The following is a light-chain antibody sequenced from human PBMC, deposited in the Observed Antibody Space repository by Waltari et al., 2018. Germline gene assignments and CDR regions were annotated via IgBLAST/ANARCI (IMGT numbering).Light chain of an antibody. Sequence: SYDLTQPSSVSVAPGQTATLTCPGRNVGNYDVNWYQKKTGLSPDLVIYEDSLRASGIPERFSGSNSANTATLIIREAQVVDEAEYYCQVWHSSTAVFGGGTKLTVL. CDR3: QVWHSSTAV. CDR1: NVGNYD. CDR2: EDS. V-gene: IGLV3-1*01. J-gene: IGLJ2*01.